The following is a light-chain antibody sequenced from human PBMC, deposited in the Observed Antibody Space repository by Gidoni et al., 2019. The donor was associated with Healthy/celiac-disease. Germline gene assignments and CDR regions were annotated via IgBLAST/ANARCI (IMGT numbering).Light chain of an antibody. V-gene: IGLV2-11*01. CDR3: CSYAGSYTYV. CDR1: SSDVGGYNY. J-gene: IGLJ1*01. CDR2: DVS. Sequence: QSALTPPRSVSGSPRQSVTISCTGTSSDVGGYNYVSWYQQHPGKAPKLMIYDVSKRPSGVPDRFSGSKSGNTASLTISGLQAEDEADYYCCSYAGSYTYVFGTGTKVTVL.